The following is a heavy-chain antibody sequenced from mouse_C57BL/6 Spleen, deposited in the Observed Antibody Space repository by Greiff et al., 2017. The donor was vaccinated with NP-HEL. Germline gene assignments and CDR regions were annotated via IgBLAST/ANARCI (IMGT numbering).Heavy chain of an antibody. CDR1: GYTFTSYW. CDR3: ARGRPEDAMDY. V-gene: IGHV1-50*01. J-gene: IGHJ4*01. CDR2: IDPSDSYT. Sequence: QVQLQQPGAELVKPGASVKLSCKASGYTFTSYWMQWVKQRPGQGLEWIGEIDPSDSYTNYNQKFKGKATLTVDTSSSTAYMQLSSLTSEDSAVYYCARGRPEDAMDYWGQGTSVTVSS.